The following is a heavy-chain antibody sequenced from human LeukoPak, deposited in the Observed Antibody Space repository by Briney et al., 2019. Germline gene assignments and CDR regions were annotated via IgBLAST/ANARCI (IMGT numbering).Heavy chain of an antibody. V-gene: IGHV4-4*09. CDR3: ASPRSGYRYTFDY. Sequence: SETLSLTCAVSAASVSNYDWSWIRQAPGKGLEWIGYISTSGSTNYNPSLKSRVSISLDTSKNRFSLNLNLVTAADTAVYYCASPRSGYRYTFDYWGQGALVTVSS. D-gene: IGHD3-22*01. CDR2: ISTSGST. J-gene: IGHJ4*02. CDR1: AASVSNYD.